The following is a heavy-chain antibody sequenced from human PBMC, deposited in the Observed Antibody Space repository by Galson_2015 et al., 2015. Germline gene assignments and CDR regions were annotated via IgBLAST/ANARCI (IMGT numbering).Heavy chain of an antibody. CDR2: VSSGGDTT. J-gene: IGHJ4*02. V-gene: IGHV3-23*01. Sequence: SLRLSCAASGFTFSTYAMSWVRQAPGKGLEWVSIVSSGGDTTYYADSAKGRFTISRDNSKSTLYLQMNSLRAEDTAVYYCAKGSGSSYYFDYWGQGTLVTVSS. CDR1: GFTFSTYA. D-gene: IGHD6-19*01. CDR3: AKGSGSSYYFDY.